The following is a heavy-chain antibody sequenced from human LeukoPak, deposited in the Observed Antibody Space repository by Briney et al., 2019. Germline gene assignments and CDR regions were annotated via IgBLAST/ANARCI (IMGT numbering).Heavy chain of an antibody. CDR1: GFTFSSYE. CDR2: ISSSGSTI. D-gene: IGHD5-18*01. J-gene: IGHJ6*02. Sequence: SGGSLRLSCAASGFTFSSYEMNWVRQAPGKGLEWVSYISSSGSTIYYADSVKGRFTISRDNAKNSLYLQMNSLRAEDTAVYYCARGSSVDTAMVMGRETYYYGMDVWGQGTTVTVSS. CDR3: ARGSSVDTAMVMGRETYYYGMDV. V-gene: IGHV3-48*03.